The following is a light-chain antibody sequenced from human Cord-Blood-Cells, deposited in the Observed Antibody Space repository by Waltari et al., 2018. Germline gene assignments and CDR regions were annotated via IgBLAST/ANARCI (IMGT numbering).Light chain of an antibody. CDR1: QSISSY. CDR2: AAS. CDR3: QQSYSTPPDS. J-gene: IGKJ2*03. V-gene: IGKV1-39*01. Sequence: DLQMIQSPSPLSPSSGHRVTITCRASQSISSYLNWYQQKPGKAPKLLIYAASSLQSGVPSRFSGSGSGTDFTLTISSLQPEDFATYYCQQSYSTPPDSFGQGTKLEIK.